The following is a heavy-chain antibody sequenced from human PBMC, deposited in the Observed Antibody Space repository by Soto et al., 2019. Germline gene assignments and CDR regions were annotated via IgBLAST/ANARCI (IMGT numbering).Heavy chain of an antibody. CDR2: INPSGAST. D-gene: IGHD2-21*02. Sequence: QVQLVQSGAEVKKPGASVKVSCKASGYTFTSFYMHWVRQAPGQGPEWMGLINPSGASTTYAQKFQGRVTMTRDTSTTTVYMELSSLRSEDTAVYYCARACCGGDCSLDYWGQGTLVTVSS. J-gene: IGHJ4*02. V-gene: IGHV1-46*01. CDR3: ARACCGGDCSLDY. CDR1: GYTFTSFY.